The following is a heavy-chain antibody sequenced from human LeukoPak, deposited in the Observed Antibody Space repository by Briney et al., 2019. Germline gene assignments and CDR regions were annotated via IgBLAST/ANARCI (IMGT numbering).Heavy chain of an antibody. CDR1: GGSFSGYY. J-gene: IGHJ5*02. CDR2: IYTSGST. V-gene: IGHV4-59*10. D-gene: IGHD3-10*01. CDR3: ARAITMVRGVMFFGRARGNWLDP. Sequence: SETLSLTCAVYGGSFSGYYWSWIRQPAGKGLEWIGRIYTSGSTNYNPSLKSRVTISVDTSKNQFSLKLSSVTAADTAVYYCARAITMVRGVMFFGRARGNWLDPWGQGTLVTVPS.